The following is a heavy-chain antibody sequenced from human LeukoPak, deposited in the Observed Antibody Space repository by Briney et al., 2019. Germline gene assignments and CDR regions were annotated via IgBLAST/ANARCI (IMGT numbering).Heavy chain of an antibody. J-gene: IGHJ5*02. CDR3: ARDGGYYRFDP. D-gene: IGHD3-22*01. CDR2: IYHSGST. V-gene: IGHV4-38-2*02. CDR1: GYSLSSGYY. Sequence: SETLSLTCAVSGYSLSSGYYWGWIRQPPGKGLEWIGCIYHSGSTYYNPSLKSRVTISVDTSKNQFSLKLSSVTAADTAVYYCARDGGYYRFDPWGQGTLITVSS.